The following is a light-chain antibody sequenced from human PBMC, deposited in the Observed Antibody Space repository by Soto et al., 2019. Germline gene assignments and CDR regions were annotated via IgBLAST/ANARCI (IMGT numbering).Light chain of an antibody. J-gene: IGKJ2*01. CDR3: QQYSTYPLT. V-gene: IGKV1-5*03. Sequence: DIQMTQSPSTLSASVGDRVTITCRASQRIDSWLAWYQQKPGKAPNLLIYKASSLEGGVPSRFSGSGSGTAFTLTISSLQPDDFVTYYCQQYSTYPLTFGQGTKLEIK. CDR1: QRIDSW. CDR2: KAS.